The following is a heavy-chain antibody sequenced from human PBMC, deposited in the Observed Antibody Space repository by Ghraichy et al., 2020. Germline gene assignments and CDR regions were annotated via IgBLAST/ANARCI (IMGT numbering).Heavy chain of an antibody. D-gene: IGHD6-13*01. CDR1: GFIFSSHG. Sequence: GESLNISCAASGFIFSSHGIHWVRQMPNKGLEWVAVIWYDGSNQLYADSVKGRFTISRDNAKNTVYLQMNSLRVEDTSMYFCARDRRGYASSWGGGSGYFDYWGQGLPVTVSS. J-gene: IGHJ4*02. CDR2: IWYDGSNQ. V-gene: IGHV3-33*01. CDR3: ARDRRGYASSWGGGSGYFDY.